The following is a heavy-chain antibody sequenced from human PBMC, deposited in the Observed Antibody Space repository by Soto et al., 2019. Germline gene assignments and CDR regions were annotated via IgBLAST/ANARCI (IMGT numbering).Heavy chain of an antibody. V-gene: IGHV3-48*02. J-gene: IGHJ4*02. CDR2: ITTTGSSV. D-gene: IGHD6-19*01. CDR3: ATAYSGGWKFDN. Sequence: PGGSLRLSCAASGVTFRSYAMMWVRQAPGKGLEWISYITTTGSSVYYSDSLGGRVAISRDNDKNLLYLQVDSLRDEDTGVYYCATAYSGGWKFDNWGQGTLVTVSS. CDR1: GVTFRSYA.